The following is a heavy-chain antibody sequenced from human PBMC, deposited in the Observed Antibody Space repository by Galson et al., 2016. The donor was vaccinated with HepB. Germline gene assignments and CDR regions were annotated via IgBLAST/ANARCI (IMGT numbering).Heavy chain of an antibody. D-gene: IGHD6-19*01. CDR1: GGSITSSTYY. V-gene: IGHV4-39*01. CDR3: ARLLAMAGSSL. J-gene: IGHJ3*01. Sequence: SETLSLTCTVSGGSITSSTYYWGWIRQPPGKGLEWIGGTHYRGSTYYNPSLKSRVTISVDTSKNQFSLKLSSVTAADTAVYYCARLLAMAGSSLWGQGTMVTVSS. CDR2: THYRGST.